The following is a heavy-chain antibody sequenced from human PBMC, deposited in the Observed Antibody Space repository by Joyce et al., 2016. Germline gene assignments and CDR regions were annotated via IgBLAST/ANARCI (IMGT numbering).Heavy chain of an antibody. V-gene: IGHV3-7*03. Sequence: EVQLVESGGGLVQPGGSLRLSCAASGFTFSDYWMSWVRQAPGKGLQWVANIKDDGRDKYYVDSMKGRFIISRDNTKNSLYLQANNLRAEDTALYYCARIGDSGSPFDYWGQGTPVTVSS. CDR1: GFTFSDYW. CDR3: ARIGDSGSPFDY. D-gene: IGHD1-26*01. CDR2: IKDDGRDK. J-gene: IGHJ4*02.